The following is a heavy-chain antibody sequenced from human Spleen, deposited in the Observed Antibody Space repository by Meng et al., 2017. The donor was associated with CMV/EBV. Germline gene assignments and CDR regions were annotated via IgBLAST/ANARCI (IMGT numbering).Heavy chain of an antibody. V-gene: IGHV4-34*01. Sequence: GSLRLSCAASGFTFSSYWMHWVRQVPGKGLEWIGEINHSGSTNYNPSLKSRVTISVDTSKNQFSLKLSSVTAADTAVYYCARASSTSCCFDYWGQGTLVTVSS. CDR3: ARASSTSCCFDY. CDR2: INHSGST. J-gene: IGHJ4*02. D-gene: IGHD2-2*01. CDR1: GFTFSSYW.